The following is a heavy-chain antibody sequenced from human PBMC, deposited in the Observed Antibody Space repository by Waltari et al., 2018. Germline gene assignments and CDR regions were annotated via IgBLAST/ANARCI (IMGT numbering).Heavy chain of an antibody. Sequence: QVQLQESGPGLLKPSETLSLTCAVSGYSISGYFWGWIRQPPGKGLEWIGSIYHRGRTYYNPSLKRRVTMSVDTSKNQFSLKLGSVTAADTAVYYCARNSGNYSFLYWGQGTLVTVSS. D-gene: IGHD1-26*01. CDR2: IYHRGRT. CDR3: ARNSGNYSFLY. V-gene: IGHV4-38-2*01. J-gene: IGHJ4*02. CDR1: GYSISGYF.